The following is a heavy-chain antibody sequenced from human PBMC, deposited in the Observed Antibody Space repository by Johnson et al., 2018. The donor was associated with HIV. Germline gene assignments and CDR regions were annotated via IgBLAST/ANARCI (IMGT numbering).Heavy chain of an antibody. CDR2: IYSGGST. V-gene: IGHV3-66*01. CDR3: AKIRSQYTGAFDI. CDR1: GFTVSSNY. J-gene: IGHJ3*02. D-gene: IGHD1-26*01. Sequence: VQLVESGGGLVQPGGSLRLSCAASGFTVSSNYMSWVRQAPGKGLEWVSVIYSGGSTYYADSVKGRFTISRDNSKNTLYLQMNSLRAEDTAVYYCAKIRSQYTGAFDIWGQGTMVTVSS.